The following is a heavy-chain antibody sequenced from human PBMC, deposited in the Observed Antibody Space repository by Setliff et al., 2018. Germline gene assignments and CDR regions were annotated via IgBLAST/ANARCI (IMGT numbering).Heavy chain of an antibody. J-gene: IGHJ4*02. D-gene: IGHD3-10*01. CDR3: RLWFGELLRDY. V-gene: IGHV3-53*01. CDR2: LDNDGST. CDR1: GFSFSDHS. Sequence: GSLRLSCATSGFSFSDHSMDWVRQAPGKGLEWVSLLDNDGSTYYSDSVKGRFTISRGTSKNTLYPQMSSLRTEDTAMYYCRLWFGELLRDYWGQGTLVTVSS.